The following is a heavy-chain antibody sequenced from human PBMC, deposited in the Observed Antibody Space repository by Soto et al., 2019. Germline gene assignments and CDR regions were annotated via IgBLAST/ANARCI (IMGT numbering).Heavy chain of an antibody. CDR2: IYSGGST. D-gene: IGHD2-15*01. CDR1: GFTVSSNY. J-gene: IGHJ5*02. V-gene: IGHV3-53*04. CDR3: ANYCSGGSCSKYNWFDP. Sequence: PGGSLRLSCAASGFTVSSNYMSWVRQAPGKGLEWVSVIYSGGSTYYADSVKGRFTISRHNSKNTLYLQMNSLRAEDTAVYYCANYCSGGSCSKYNWFDPWGQGTLVTVSS.